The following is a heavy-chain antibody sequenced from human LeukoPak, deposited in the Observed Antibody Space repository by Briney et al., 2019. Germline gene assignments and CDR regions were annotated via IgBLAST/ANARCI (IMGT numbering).Heavy chain of an antibody. CDR1: GYTFTGYY. J-gene: IGHJ5*02. V-gene: IGHV1-2*02. D-gene: IGHD3-22*01. CDR3: ARHRYYDSSGYYYL. Sequence: ASVKVSCKASGYTFTGYYMHWVRQAPGQGLEWMGWINPNSGGTNYAQKFQGRVTMTRDTSISTAYMELSRLRSDDTAVYYCARHRYYDSSGYYYLWGQGTLVTVSS. CDR2: INPNSGGT.